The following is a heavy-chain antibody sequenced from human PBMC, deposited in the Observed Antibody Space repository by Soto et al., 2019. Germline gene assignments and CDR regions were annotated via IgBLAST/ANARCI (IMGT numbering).Heavy chain of an antibody. CDR3: ARDRDAYCSKGICSGPYFDY. CDR2: ISAYNGNT. J-gene: IGHJ4*02. D-gene: IGHD2-8*01. V-gene: IGHV1-18*04. CDR1: GYTFTSYG. Sequence: ASVKVSCKASGYTFTSYGISWVRQAPGQGLEWMGWISAYNGNTNYAQKLQGRVTMTTDTSTSTAYMELRSLRDEDTAVYYCARDRDAYCSKGICSGPYFDYWGQGTLVTVSS.